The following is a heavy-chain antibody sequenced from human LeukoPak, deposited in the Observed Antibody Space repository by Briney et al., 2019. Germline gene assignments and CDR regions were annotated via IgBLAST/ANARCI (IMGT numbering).Heavy chain of an antibody. D-gene: IGHD3-10*01. CDR1: GFTFSGYG. V-gene: IGHV3-33*01. J-gene: IGHJ4*01. CDR2: IWFDERDK. Sequence: SEGSLRLSCAASGFTFSGYGMHWVRQAPGKELEWVALIWFDERDKYYTDSVKGRFIISRDNSQSTLYLQMNSLRAEDTAVYYCARDYSGSESLDYWGPGTLVTVSS. CDR3: ARDYSGSESLDY.